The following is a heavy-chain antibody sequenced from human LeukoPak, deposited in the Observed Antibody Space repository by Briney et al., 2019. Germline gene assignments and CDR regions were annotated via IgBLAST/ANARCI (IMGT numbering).Heavy chain of an antibody. Sequence: ASVTVSCKASGYTFTSYYMHWVRQAPGQGLEWMGRINPNTGGTEYAQKFQGRVTMTRDTSISTAYMDLSRLRSDDTAVYYCARDYCSSTSCLFDYWGQGTLVTVSS. V-gene: IGHV1-2*06. D-gene: IGHD2-2*01. J-gene: IGHJ4*02. CDR2: INPNTGGT. CDR3: ARDYCSSTSCLFDY. CDR1: GYTFTSYY.